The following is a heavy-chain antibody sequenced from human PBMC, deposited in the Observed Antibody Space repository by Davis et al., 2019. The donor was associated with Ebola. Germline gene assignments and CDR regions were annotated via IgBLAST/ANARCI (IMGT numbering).Heavy chain of an antibody. CDR2: IIPIFGTA. V-gene: IGHV1-69*13. D-gene: IGHD5-24*01. Sequence: SVKVSCKASGGTFSSYAISWVRQAPGQGLEWMGGIIPIFGTANYAQKFQGRVTITADESTSTAYMELSSLRSEDTAVYYCARVRSSYHHYNVDWYFDLWGRGTLVTVSS. J-gene: IGHJ2*01. CDR1: GGTFSSYA. CDR3: ARVRSSYHHYNVDWYFDL.